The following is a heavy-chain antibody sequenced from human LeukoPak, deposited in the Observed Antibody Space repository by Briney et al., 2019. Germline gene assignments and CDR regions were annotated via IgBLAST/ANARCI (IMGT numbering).Heavy chain of an antibody. J-gene: IGHJ4*02. V-gene: IGHV1-46*01. D-gene: IGHD2-2*01. Sequence: GASVKVCCKASGYRFTSYDMHWVRQAPGQGLEWMGIINPSGGSTSYAQRFQGRVAMTRDTSTTTVYMEVNSLTSEDTAVYFCARDGPTAAPFDYWGQGTLVTVSS. CDR3: ARDGPTAAPFDY. CDR2: INPSGGST. CDR1: GYRFTSYD.